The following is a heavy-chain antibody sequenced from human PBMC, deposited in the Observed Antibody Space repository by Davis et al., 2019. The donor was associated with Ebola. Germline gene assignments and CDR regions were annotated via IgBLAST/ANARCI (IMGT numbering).Heavy chain of an antibody. D-gene: IGHD3-3*01. CDR3: TRFLS. CDR1: GFTFSSFA. V-gene: IGHV3-23*01. Sequence: GGSLRLSCAASGFTFSSFAMTWARQAPGKGLEWVSAITSSGGSTCYADSVKGRFTISRDDSQSTLYLQMNSLRAEDTAVYYCTRFLSWGQGTLVTVSS. J-gene: IGHJ4*02. CDR2: ITSSGGST.